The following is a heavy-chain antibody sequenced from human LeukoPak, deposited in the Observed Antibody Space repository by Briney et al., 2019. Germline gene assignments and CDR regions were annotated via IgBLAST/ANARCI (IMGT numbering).Heavy chain of an antibody. J-gene: IGHJ3*02. D-gene: IGHD1-1*01. CDR1: GLTFDDYG. CDR2: INWNGGST. CDR3: ARAFGYNWNAAFDI. Sequence: GGSLRLSCAASGLTFDDYGMSWVRQAPGKGLEWVSGINWNGGSTGYADSVKGRFTISRDNAKNSLYLQMNSLRAEDTALYYCARAFGYNWNAAFDIWGKGTMVTVSS. V-gene: IGHV3-20*04.